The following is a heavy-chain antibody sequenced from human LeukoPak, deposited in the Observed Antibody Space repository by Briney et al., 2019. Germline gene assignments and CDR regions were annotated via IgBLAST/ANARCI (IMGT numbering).Heavy chain of an antibody. CDR3: ARVTVTTFYYYYGMDV. Sequence: GGSLRLSCAASGLTFSSYSMNWVRQAPGKGLEWVSSISSSSSYIYYADSVKGRFTISRDNAKNSLYLQMNSLRAEDTAVYYCARVTVTTFYYYYGMDVWGQGTTVTVSS. D-gene: IGHD4-17*01. CDR2: ISSSSSYI. J-gene: IGHJ6*02. V-gene: IGHV3-21*01. CDR1: GLTFSSYS.